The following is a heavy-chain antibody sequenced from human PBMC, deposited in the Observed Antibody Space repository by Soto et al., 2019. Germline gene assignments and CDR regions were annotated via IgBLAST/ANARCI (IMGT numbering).Heavy chain of an antibody. CDR3: ARGAYSSSSSYAFDI. Sequence: ASVKVSCKASGYTFSSYGISWVRQAPGQGLEWMGWISAYNGNTNYAQKLQGRVTMTTDTSTSTAYMELRSLRSDDTAVYYCARGAYSSSSSYAFDIWGQGTMVTVSS. CDR2: ISAYNGNT. J-gene: IGHJ3*02. V-gene: IGHV1-18*01. D-gene: IGHD6-6*01. CDR1: GYTFSSYG.